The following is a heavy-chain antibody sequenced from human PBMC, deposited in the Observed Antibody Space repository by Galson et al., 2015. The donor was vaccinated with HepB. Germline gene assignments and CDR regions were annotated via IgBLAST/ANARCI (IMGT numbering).Heavy chain of an antibody. J-gene: IGHJ4*02. V-gene: IGHV3-73*01. Sequence: SLRLSCAVSGFAFSGSDIHWVRQASGKGLEWLGRIRAKANSYATAYAAPVQGRFTVSRDDSKNTAFLQMNSLKTEDTAVYYCASGGTAWSAPFHYWCQGTLVSVSS. CDR1: GFAFSGSD. D-gene: IGHD1-14*01. CDR3: ASGGTAWSAPFHY. CDR2: IRAKANSYAT.